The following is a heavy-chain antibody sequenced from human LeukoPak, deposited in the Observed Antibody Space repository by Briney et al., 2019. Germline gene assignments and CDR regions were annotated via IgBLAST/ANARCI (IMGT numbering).Heavy chain of an antibody. CDR2: INPNSGGT. CDR1: GYTFTGYH. J-gene: IGHJ4*02. D-gene: IGHD6-13*01. V-gene: IGHV1-2*06. Sequence: ASVKVSCKASGYTFTGYHVHWARQAPGQGLEWMGRINPNSGGTNYAQKFQGRVTMTRDTSISTAYMELSRLRSDDTAVYYCARGYSSSWYYFDYWGQGTLVTVSS. CDR3: ARGYSSSWYYFDY.